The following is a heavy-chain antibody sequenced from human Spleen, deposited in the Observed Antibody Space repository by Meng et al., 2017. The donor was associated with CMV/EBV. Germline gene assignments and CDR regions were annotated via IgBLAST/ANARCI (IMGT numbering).Heavy chain of an antibody. CDR3: ATHRGIFGAFDI. D-gene: IGHD6-13*01. J-gene: IGHJ3*02. Sequence: GESLKISCAASGFTFSRYAIHWVRQAPGEGLEWMGGFDPEEDETFYAQRFQGRVTMTEDTSADTAYMELSSLRSEDTAVYYCATHRGIFGAFDIWGQGTMVTVSS. V-gene: IGHV1-24*01. CDR1: GFTFSRYA. CDR2: FDPEEDET.